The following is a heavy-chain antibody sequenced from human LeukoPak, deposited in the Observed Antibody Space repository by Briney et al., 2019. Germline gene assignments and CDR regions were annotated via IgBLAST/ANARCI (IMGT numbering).Heavy chain of an antibody. CDR2: ISYDGSNK. J-gene: IGHJ4*02. CDR1: GFTFSSYA. Sequence: GGSLRLSCAASGFTFSSYAMHWVRQAPGKGLEWVAVISYDGSNKYYADSVRGRFTISRDSSKNTLYLQMDSLRGEDTAVYYCASSIVGATTTSYFFDLWGQGTLVTVSS. V-gene: IGHV3-30*04. D-gene: IGHD1-26*01. CDR3: ASSIVGATTTSYFFDL.